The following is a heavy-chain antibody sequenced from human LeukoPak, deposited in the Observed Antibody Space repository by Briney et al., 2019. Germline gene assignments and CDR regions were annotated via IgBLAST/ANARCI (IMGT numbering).Heavy chain of an antibody. V-gene: IGHV1-69*04. Sequence: GSSVKVSCEASGGTFSSYAISWVRQAPGQGLEWMGRIIPILGIANYAQKFQGRVTITADKSTSTAYMELSSLRSEDTAVYYCARDSQYYDSSGYTDYWGQGTLVTVSS. CDR2: IIPILGIA. J-gene: IGHJ4*02. D-gene: IGHD3-22*01. CDR1: GGTFSSYA. CDR3: ARDSQYYDSSGYTDY.